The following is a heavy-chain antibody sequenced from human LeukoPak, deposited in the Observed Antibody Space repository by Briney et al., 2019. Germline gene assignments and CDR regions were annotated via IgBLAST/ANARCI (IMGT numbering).Heavy chain of an antibody. Sequence: SVKVSCKASRGTFSKYAISWVRQPPGQGLEWMGMIIPILNITHYAQKFQGRVTIAADKSTSTAYMELSSLRSEDTAVYYCARDDDRAREIDYWGQGTLVTVSS. D-gene: IGHD3-22*01. CDR3: ARDDDRAREIDY. V-gene: IGHV1-69*04. J-gene: IGHJ4*02. CDR1: RGTFSKYA. CDR2: IIPILNIT.